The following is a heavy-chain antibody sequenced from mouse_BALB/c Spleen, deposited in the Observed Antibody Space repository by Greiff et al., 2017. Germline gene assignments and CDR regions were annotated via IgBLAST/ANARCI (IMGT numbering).Heavy chain of an antibody. CDR2: IYPGNGDT. CDR1: GYTFTSYN. CDR3: ARSDYYGSSPLFDY. V-gene: IGHV1-12*01. Sequence: QVQLKQPGAELVKPGASVKMSCKASGYTFTSYNMHWVKQTPGQGLEWIGAIYPGNGDTSYNQKFKGKATLTADKSSSTAYMQLSSLTSEDSAVYYCARSDYYGSSPLFDYWGQGTTLTVSS. D-gene: IGHD1-1*01. J-gene: IGHJ2*01.